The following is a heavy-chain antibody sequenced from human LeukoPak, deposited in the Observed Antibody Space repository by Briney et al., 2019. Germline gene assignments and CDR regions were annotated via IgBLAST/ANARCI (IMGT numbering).Heavy chain of an antibody. CDR1: GYTFTSYY. CDR3: AVRSYSSSSEEVYYYYMDV. CDR2: INPSGGST. Sequence: ASVKVSCKASGYTFTSYYMHWVRQAPGQGLEWMGIINPSGGSTSYAQKFQGRVTMTRDTSTSTVYMELSSLRSEDTAVYYCAVRSYSSSSEEVYYYYMDVWGKGTTVTVSS. D-gene: IGHD6-6*01. V-gene: IGHV1-46*01. J-gene: IGHJ6*03.